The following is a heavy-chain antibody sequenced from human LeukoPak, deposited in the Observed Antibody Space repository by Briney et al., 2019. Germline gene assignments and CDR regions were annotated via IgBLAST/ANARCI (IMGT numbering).Heavy chain of an antibody. D-gene: IGHD1-26*01. CDR2: IKQDGSEK. V-gene: IGHV3-7*01. J-gene: IGHJ5*02. CDR3: ARAHSGSYFNWFDP. Sequence: GGSLRLSCAASGFTFSSYWMSWVRQAPGKGLEWVANIKQDGSEKYYVDSVKGRFTISRDNAKNSLYLQMNSLRAEDTAVYYCARAHSGSYFNWFDPWGQRTLVTVSS. CDR1: GFTFSSYW.